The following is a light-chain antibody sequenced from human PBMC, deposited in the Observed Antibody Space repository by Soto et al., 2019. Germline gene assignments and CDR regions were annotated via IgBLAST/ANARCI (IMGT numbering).Light chain of an antibody. V-gene: IGLV4-69*01. CDR1: SGHSSYA. J-gene: IGLJ2*01. Sequence: QSVLTQSPSASASLGASVKLTCTLSSGHSSYAIAWHQQQPEKGPRYLMKLSSDGSHSKGDGIPDRFSDSSSGAERYLTISSLQSEDEADYYCQTWDTGARVVFGGGTKVTVL. CDR3: QTWDTGARVV. CDR2: LSSDGSH.